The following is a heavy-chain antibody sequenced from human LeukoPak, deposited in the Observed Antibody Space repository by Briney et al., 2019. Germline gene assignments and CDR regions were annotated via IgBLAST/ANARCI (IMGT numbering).Heavy chain of an antibody. CDR1: GDSISAYY. V-gene: IGHV4-4*09. Sequence: SETLSLTCTVSGDSISAYYWSWIRQPPGKGLEWIGYIYTSGPTNYNPSLKSRVTMSADTSKDQFSLKLDSVTAADTAVYYCARSRPAPKEFDHWGQGTLVTVSS. J-gene: IGHJ4*02. CDR3: ARSRPAPKEFDH. D-gene: IGHD2-2*01. CDR2: IYTSGPT.